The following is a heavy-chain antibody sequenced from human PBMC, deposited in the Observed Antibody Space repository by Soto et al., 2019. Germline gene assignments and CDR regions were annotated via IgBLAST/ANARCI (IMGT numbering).Heavy chain of an antibody. CDR2: IIPIFGTA. D-gene: IGHD3-10*01. Sequence: QVQLVQSGAEVKKPGSSVKVSCKASGGTFSSYAISWVRQAPGQGLEWMGGIIPIFGTANYAQKFQGRVTITADESTSTAYMGLSRLRSEDTGVYYCATPPGQASLAAEPFGEAYYYYGMDVWGQGTTVTVSS. J-gene: IGHJ6*02. CDR1: GGTFSSYA. CDR3: ATPPGQASLAAEPFGEAYYYYGMDV. V-gene: IGHV1-69*01.